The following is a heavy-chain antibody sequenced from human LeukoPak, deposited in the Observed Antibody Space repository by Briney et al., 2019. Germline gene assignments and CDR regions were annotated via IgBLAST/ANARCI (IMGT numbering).Heavy chain of an antibody. J-gene: IGHJ6*03. V-gene: IGHV4-59*01. D-gene: IGHD3-22*01. CDR3: ARSNYYDSSGYLYYYYYCMDV. Sequence: PSETLSLTCTVSGGSISSYYWSWIRQPPGKGLEWIGYIYYSGSTNYNPSLKSRVTISVDTSKTQFSLKLSSVAAADTAVYYCARSNYYDSSGYLYYYYYCMDVWGKGTTVTVSS. CDR2: IYYSGST. CDR1: GGSISSYY.